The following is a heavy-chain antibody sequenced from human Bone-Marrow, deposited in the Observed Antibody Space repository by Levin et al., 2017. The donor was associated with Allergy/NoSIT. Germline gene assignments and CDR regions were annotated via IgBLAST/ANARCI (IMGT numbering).Heavy chain of an antibody. D-gene: IGHD3-10*01. CDR3: ARKGGWFGEPYYYFMDV. V-gene: IGHV3-30-3*01. CDR1: GFTFKTFT. CDR2: ISSDGINK. Sequence: GGSLRLSCAASGFTFKTFTMHWVRQAPGKGLDWVALISSDGINKYYADSVKGRFTISRDNSKNTVYLQMNSVRAEDTALYYCARKGGWFGEPYYYFMDVWGKGTTVTVSS. J-gene: IGHJ6*03.